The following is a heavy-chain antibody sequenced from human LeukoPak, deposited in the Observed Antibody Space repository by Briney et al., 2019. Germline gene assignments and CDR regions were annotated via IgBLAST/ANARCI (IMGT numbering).Heavy chain of an antibody. V-gene: IGHV1-2*02. J-gene: IGHJ4*02. CDR2: INPNSGGT. D-gene: IGHD3-22*01. CDR3: ARWLFRLYYFDY. CDR1: GYTFTGYY. Sequence: ASVKVSCKASGYTFTGYYMHWVRQAPGQGLEWMGWINPNSGGTNYAQKFQGRVTMTRDTSISTAYMELSRLRSDDTAVYYCARWLFRLYYFDYWGQGTLVTVSS.